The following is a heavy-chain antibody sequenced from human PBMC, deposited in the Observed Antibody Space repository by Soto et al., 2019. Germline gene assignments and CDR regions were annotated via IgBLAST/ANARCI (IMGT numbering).Heavy chain of an antibody. CDR1: GFTFSSYG. CDR3: AKCWGGYDWGWVFLDY. J-gene: IGHJ4*02. D-gene: IGHD5-12*01. V-gene: IGHV3-30*18. CDR2: ISYDGSNK. Sequence: GGSLRLSCAASGFTFSSYGMHWVRQAPGKGLEWVAVISYDGSNKYYADSVKGRFTISRDNSKNTLYLQMNSLRAEDTAVYYCAKCWGGYDWGWVFLDYWGQGTLVTVSS.